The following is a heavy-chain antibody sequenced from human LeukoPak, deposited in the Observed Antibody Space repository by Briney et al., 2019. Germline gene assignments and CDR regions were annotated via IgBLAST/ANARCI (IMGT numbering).Heavy chain of an antibody. V-gene: IGHV1-18*04. J-gene: IGHJ1*01. CDR1: GYAFNTYG. CDR2: ISVYNGNT. D-gene: IGHD1-1*01. CDR3: TRTTFLGSTYFQH. Sequence: GASVKVSCKASGYAFNTYGISWVRQAPGQGLEWVGWISVYNGNTHYAQKLQDRVTLTADTSTNTAYMEVRSLRPDDTAVYYCTRTTFLGSTYFQHWGQGTLVTVSS.